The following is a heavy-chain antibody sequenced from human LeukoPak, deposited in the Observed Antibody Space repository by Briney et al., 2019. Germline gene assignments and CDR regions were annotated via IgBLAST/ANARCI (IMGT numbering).Heavy chain of an antibody. CDR3: ARPSINDYGDFGY. D-gene: IGHD4-17*01. Sequence: PGGSLRLCCAASGFTFSSYSLNWARQAPGKGLEWISSISGSSNSYKYYADSVKGRFTISRDDAKNSLYLQMNSLRAEDTAVYYCARPSINDYGDFGYWGQGTLVTVSS. V-gene: IGHV3-21*01. J-gene: IGHJ4*02. CDR2: ISGSSNSYK. CDR1: GFTFSSYS.